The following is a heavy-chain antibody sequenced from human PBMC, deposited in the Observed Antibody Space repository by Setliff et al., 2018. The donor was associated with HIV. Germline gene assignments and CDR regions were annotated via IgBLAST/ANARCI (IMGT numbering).Heavy chain of an antibody. CDR1: GYTFTSYD. CDR2: ISAYNGNT. V-gene: IGHV1-18*01. Sequence: ASVKVSCKASGYTFTSYDISWVRQAPGQGLEWMGWISAYNGNTNYAQNVQGRVTVTMDTSTSTAYVELSSLSSKDTAVYYCARARGNYYGSGKGYYYYYYMDVWGKGTTVTVSS. D-gene: IGHD3-10*01. J-gene: IGHJ6*03. CDR3: ARARGNYYGSGKGYYYYYYMDV.